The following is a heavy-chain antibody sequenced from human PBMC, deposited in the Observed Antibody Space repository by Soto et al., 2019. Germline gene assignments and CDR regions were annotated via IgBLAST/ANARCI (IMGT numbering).Heavy chain of an antibody. D-gene: IGHD2-21*01. CDR2: IYWDDDK. V-gene: IGHV2-5*02. CDR3: AHKGFVPV. J-gene: IGHJ6*02. CDR1: GFSLSTNGVG. Sequence: GSGPTLVNPTQTLTLTCTFSGFSLSTNGVGVGWIRQPPGKALEWLALIYWDDDKRYSPSLKSRLTITKDTSKNQVVLTMTKMDPVDTATYYCAHKGFVPVWGQGTTVTVSS.